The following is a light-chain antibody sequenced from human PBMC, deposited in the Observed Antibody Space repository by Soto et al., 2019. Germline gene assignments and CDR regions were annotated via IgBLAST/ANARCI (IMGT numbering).Light chain of an antibody. Sequence: EIVMTQSPATLSVSPGERVTLSCRASQDIRSSLAWYQQKPGQAPRLLIYGASIRATGVPATFSGSGSETDFTLTISSLEPEDFAIYYCLQRSVWPRTFGQGTKLEI. CDR3: LQRSVWPRT. CDR2: GAS. J-gene: IGKJ2*01. V-gene: IGKV3-15*01. CDR1: QDIRSS.